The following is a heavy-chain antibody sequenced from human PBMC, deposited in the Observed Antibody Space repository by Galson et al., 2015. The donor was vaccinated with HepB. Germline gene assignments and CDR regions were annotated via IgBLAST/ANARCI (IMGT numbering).Heavy chain of an antibody. D-gene: IGHD2-2*01. CDR1: GGSVSSGSYY. V-gene: IGHV4-61*01. Sequence: ETLSLTCTVSGGSVSSGSYYWSWIRQPPGKGLEWIGYIYYSGSTNYNPSLKSRVTISVDTSKNQFSLKLSSVTAADTAVYYCARDRKIPALSAAMWFYYYGMDVWGQGTTVTVSS. CDR2: IYYSGST. CDR3: ARDRKIPALSAAMWFYYYGMDV. J-gene: IGHJ6*02.